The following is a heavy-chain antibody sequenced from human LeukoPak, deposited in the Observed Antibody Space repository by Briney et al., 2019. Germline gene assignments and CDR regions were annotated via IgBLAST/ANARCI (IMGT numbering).Heavy chain of an antibody. V-gene: IGHV1-2*02. D-gene: IGHD1-1*01. CDR2: INPNSGGT. CDR1: GYTFTGYY. Sequence: GASVKVSCKASGYTFTGYYMHWVRQAPGQGLEWMGWINPNSGGTNYAQKFQGRVTMTRDTSTSTVYMELSSLRSEDTAVYYCARDPRLVTTTRRVPKPPLYYFDYWGQGTLVTVSS. CDR3: ARDPRLVTTTRRVPKPPLYYFDY. J-gene: IGHJ4*02.